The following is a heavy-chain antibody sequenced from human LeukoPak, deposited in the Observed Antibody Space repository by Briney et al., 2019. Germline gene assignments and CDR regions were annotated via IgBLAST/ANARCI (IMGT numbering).Heavy chain of an antibody. CDR3: ARAITMVRGVITALGY. CDR1: GYTFTGYY. Sequence: GASVKVSCKASGYTFTGYYMHWVRRAPGQGLEWMGWINPNSGGTNYAQKFQGRVTMTRDTSISTAYMELSRLRSDDTAVYYCARAITMVRGVITALGYWGQGTLVTVSS. J-gene: IGHJ4*02. CDR2: INPNSGGT. D-gene: IGHD3-10*01. V-gene: IGHV1-2*02.